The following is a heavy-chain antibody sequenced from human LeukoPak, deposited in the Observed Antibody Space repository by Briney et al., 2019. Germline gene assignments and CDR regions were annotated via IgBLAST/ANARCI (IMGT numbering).Heavy chain of an antibody. J-gene: IGHJ5*02. CDR2: ISAVTGDT. V-gene: IGHV1-18*01. Sequence: GASVKVSCKASGYNFNDFGVTWVRQARGEGLEWMDCISAVTGDTNYAQKCQGRLTMTTDTSTDTAYMEMRGLRSDDTAVYYCAREATGRAFDPWGQGTLVVVSS. CDR1: GYNFNDFG. CDR3: AREATGRAFDP. D-gene: IGHD1-14*01.